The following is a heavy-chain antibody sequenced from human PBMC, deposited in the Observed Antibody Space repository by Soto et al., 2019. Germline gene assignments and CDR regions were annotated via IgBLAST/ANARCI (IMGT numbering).Heavy chain of an antibody. D-gene: IGHD6-13*01. CDR2: ILSDGSNK. Sequence: GESLRLSCAVSGFTFSSYTMQWVRQPPDKGLEWVAVILSDGSNKYYADSVKGRFTITRKNSKNTLYLLMNSLRAEDTAVYYCGGRAANDAFDTWGPGTMVTVSS. V-gene: IGHV3-30*16. J-gene: IGHJ3*02. CDR1: GFTFSSYT. CDR3: GGRAANDAFDT.